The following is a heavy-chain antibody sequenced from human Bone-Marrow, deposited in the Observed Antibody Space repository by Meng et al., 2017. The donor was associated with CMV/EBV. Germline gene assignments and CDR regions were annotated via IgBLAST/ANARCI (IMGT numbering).Heavy chain of an antibody. Sequence: ASVKVSCKASGYTFTSYDINWVRQATGQGLEWMGWMNPNSGNTGYAQKFQGRVTMTRNTSISTAYMELSSLRSEDTAVYYCARELGRADEVAHNGDYWGQGTRVTGSS. J-gene: IGHJ4*02. CDR3: ARELGRADEVAHNGDY. CDR1: GYTFTSYD. D-gene: IGHD2-8*01. CDR2: MNPNSGNT. V-gene: IGHV1-8*01.